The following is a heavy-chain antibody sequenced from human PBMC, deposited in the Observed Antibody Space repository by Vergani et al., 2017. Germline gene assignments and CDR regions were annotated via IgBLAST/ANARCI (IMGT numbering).Heavy chain of an antibody. CDR3: AKVPWQWLQGGYYFDY. CDR1: GFTFSSYA. D-gene: IGHD6-19*01. J-gene: IGHJ4*02. CDR2: ISGSGGST. Sequence: EVQLLESGGGLVQPGGSLRLSCAASGFTFSSYAMSWARQAPGKGLEWVSAISGSGGSTYYADSVKGRFTISRDNSKNTLYLQMNSLRAEDTAVYYCAKVPWQWLQGGYYFDYWGQGTLVTVSS. V-gene: IGHV3-23*01.